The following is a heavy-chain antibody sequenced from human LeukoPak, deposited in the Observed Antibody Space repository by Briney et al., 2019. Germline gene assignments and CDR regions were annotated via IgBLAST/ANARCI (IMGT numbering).Heavy chain of an antibody. CDR3: ARDHAYYDFWSGYSFDY. CDR2: ISSNGGST. J-gene: IGHJ4*02. Sequence: GGSLRLSCAASGFTFSSYAMHWVRQAPGKGLEYVSAISSNGGSTYYANSVKGRFTISRDNSKNTLYLQMKSLRAEDTAVYYCARDHAYYDFWSGYSFDYWGQGTLVTVSS. CDR1: GFTFSSYA. D-gene: IGHD3-3*01. V-gene: IGHV3-64*01.